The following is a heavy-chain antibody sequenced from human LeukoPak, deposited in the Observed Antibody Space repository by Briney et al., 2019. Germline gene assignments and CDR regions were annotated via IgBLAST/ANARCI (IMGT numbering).Heavy chain of an antibody. D-gene: IGHD2-15*01. Sequence: ASVKVSCKASGYTFTGYYMHWVRQAPGQGLEWMGWINPNSGGTNYAQKFQGRVTMTRDTSISTAYMELSRLRSDDTAVYHCATSGGSWGGLDYWGQGTLVTVSS. CDR3: ATSGGSWGGLDY. CDR2: INPNSGGT. V-gene: IGHV1-2*02. CDR1: GYTFTGYY. J-gene: IGHJ4*02.